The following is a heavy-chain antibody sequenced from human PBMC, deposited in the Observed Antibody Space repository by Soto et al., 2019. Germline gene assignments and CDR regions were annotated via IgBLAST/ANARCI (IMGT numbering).Heavy chain of an antibody. CDR1: GDSVSSNSAA. CDR3: ARETWIQLWLIRHYYYYGMDV. V-gene: IGHV6-1*01. Sequence: SQTLSLTCVISGDSVSSNSAAWNWIRQSPSRGLEWLGRTYYRSKWYNDYAVSVKSRITINPDTSKNQFSLQLNSVTPEDTAVYYCARETWIQLWLIRHYYYYGMDVWGQGXTVTVYS. D-gene: IGHD5-18*01. J-gene: IGHJ6*02. CDR2: TYYRSKWYN.